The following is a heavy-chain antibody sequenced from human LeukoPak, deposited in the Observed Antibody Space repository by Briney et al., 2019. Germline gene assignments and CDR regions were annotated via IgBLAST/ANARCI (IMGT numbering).Heavy chain of an antibody. CDR1: GFTVSSSY. CDR3: AREIAAAGTAFDY. D-gene: IGHD6-13*01. V-gene: IGHV3-53*01. J-gene: IGHJ4*02. CDR2: IYSGGST. Sequence: PGGSLRLSCEASGFTVSSSYMNWVRRAPEKGLEWVSIIYSGGSTYYAESVKGRFTISRDNSKNTLYLQMDNLRAEDTAVYYCAREIAAAGTAFDYWGQGTLVTVSS.